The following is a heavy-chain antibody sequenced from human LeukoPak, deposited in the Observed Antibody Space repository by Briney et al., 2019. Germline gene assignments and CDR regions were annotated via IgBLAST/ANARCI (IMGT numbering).Heavy chain of an antibody. Sequence: SGGSLRLSCAASGFTFSSYAMSWVCQAPGKGLEWVSAISGSGGSTYYADSVKGRFTISRDNSKNTLYLQMNSLRAEDTAVYYCAKARIVGATEEDYWGQGTLVTVSS. D-gene: IGHD1-26*01. CDR3: AKARIVGATEEDY. CDR2: ISGSGGST. CDR1: GFTFSSYA. J-gene: IGHJ4*02. V-gene: IGHV3-23*01.